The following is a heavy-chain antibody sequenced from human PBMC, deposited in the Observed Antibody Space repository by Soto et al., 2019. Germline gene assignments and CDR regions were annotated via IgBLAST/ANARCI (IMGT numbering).Heavy chain of an antibody. V-gene: IGHV3-49*03. CDR2: IRGKAYDETT. Sequence: SLSLSCTASGFTFGGYAMSWFRQAPGKGLEWVGFIRGKAYDETTEYAASVKGRFTISRDDSKSIAYLQMNSLKTEDTAVYYCTRVGSGYDYYYFDYWGQGTLVTVSS. CDR3: TRVGSGYDYYYFDY. J-gene: IGHJ4*02. CDR1: GFTFGGYA. D-gene: IGHD5-12*01.